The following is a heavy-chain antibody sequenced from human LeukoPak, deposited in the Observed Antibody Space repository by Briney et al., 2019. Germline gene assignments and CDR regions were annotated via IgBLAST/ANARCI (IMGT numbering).Heavy chain of an antibody. V-gene: IGHV1-69*04. D-gene: IGHD1-1*01. CDR1: GGTFSSYA. CDR2: IIPILGIA. CDR3: ARAGPQDGNGFDY. J-gene: IGHJ4*02. Sequence: ASVKVSCKASGGTFSSYAISWMRQAPGQGLEWMGRIIPILGIANYAQKFQGRVTITADKSTSTAYMELSSLRSEDTAVYYCARAGPQDGNGFDYWGQGTLVTVSS.